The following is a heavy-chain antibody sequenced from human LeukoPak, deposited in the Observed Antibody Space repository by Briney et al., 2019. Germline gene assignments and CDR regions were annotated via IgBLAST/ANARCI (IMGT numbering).Heavy chain of an antibody. CDR2: INPNSGGT. J-gene: IGHJ4*02. D-gene: IGHD3-9*01. CDR1: GYTFTGYY. Sequence: ASVKVSCKASGYTFTGYYMHWVRQAPGQGLEWMGWINPNSGGTNYAQKFQGRVTMTRDTSISTAYMELSRLRSDDTAVYYCARTDRGVGGPDPHRYFHWWGFDYWGQGTLVTVSS. CDR3: ARTDRGVGGPDPHRYFHWWGFDY. V-gene: IGHV1-2*02.